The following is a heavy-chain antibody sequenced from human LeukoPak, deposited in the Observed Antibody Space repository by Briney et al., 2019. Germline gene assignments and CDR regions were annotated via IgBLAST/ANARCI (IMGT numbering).Heavy chain of an antibody. J-gene: IGHJ2*01. CDR3: AQGGHFSFFDV. CDR2: ISGRGEST. V-gene: IGHV3-23*01. Sequence: GGSLRLSCTAPGIVFSDYAMTWVRQAPGKGLAWVSTISGRGESTFYADSVKGRFTASRDNSENTHYLQMNSLSLEDTALYYCAQGGHFSFFDVWGRGTLVTVSS. CDR1: GIVFSDYA.